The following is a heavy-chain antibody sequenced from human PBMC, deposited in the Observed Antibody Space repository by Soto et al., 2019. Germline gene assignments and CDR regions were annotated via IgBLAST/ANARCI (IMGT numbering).Heavy chain of an antibody. V-gene: IGHV3-43*01. CDR3: AKEMSTIYFAS. D-gene: IGHD1-1*01. Sequence: VGSLRLSCAASGFTFNAFSLHWVRQAPGKGLEWVCLINWDGTTTRYADSVRGRFTVSRDNRKKSLYLQMNSLRPEDTAFYSCAKEMSTIYFASWGKGALGTVSS. CDR2: INWDGTTT. CDR1: GFTFNAFS. J-gene: IGHJ4*02.